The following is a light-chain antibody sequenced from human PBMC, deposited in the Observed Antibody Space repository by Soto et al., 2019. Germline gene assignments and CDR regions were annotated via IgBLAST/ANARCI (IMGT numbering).Light chain of an antibody. J-gene: IGKJ1*01. CDR2: GVY. CDR3: QQYHSRPPRT. Sequence: VMTQSPTILSVSPGERATLSCRASQSVSSNLAWYQQKPGQAPRLLIYGVYTRAPGIPARFSGSGSGTEFTLTFSSLQSEDFAVYYCQQYHSRPPRTFGQGTKVDIK. V-gene: IGKV3D-15*01. CDR1: QSVSSN.